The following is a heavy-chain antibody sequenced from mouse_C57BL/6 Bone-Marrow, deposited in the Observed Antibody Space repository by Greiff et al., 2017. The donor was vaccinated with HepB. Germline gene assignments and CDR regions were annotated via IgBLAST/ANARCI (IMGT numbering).Heavy chain of an antibody. CDR1: GYSITSGYY. J-gene: IGHJ4*01. CDR2: ISYDGSN. Sequence: EVQRVESGPGLVKPSQSLSLTCSVTGYSITSGYYWNWIRQSPGNKLEWMGYISYDGSNNYNPSLKNRISITRDTSKNQFFLKLNSVTTEDTATYYCARGGDYDGYYAMYYWGQGTSVTVSS. V-gene: IGHV3-6*01. CDR3: ARGGDYDGYYAMYY. D-gene: IGHD2-4*01.